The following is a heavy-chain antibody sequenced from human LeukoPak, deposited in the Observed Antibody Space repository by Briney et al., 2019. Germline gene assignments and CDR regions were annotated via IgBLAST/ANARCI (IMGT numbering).Heavy chain of an antibody. CDR3: ARHGRGYCSSTSCYLYGMDV. Sequence: PGESLKISCKGSGYSFTNYWIGWVRQMPGXGXEWMGIIYPGDSDTRYSPSFQGQVTISADKSISIAYLQWNSLKASDTAMYYCARHGRGYCSSTSCYLYGMDVWGQGTTVTVSS. J-gene: IGHJ6*02. CDR2: IYPGDSDT. V-gene: IGHV5-51*01. D-gene: IGHD2-2*01. CDR1: GYSFTNYW.